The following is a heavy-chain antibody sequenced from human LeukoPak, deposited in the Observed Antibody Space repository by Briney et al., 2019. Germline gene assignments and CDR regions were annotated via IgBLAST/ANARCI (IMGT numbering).Heavy chain of an antibody. Sequence: ASVKVSCKASGYTFTSYDINWVRQAPGQGLEWMGRIIPILGIANYAQKFQGRVTITADKSTSTAYMELSSLRSEDTAVYYCARVDRFGELFHWGQGTLVTVSS. CDR3: ARVDRFGELFH. D-gene: IGHD3-10*01. V-gene: IGHV1-69*04. CDR2: IIPILGIA. J-gene: IGHJ4*02. CDR1: GYTFTSYD.